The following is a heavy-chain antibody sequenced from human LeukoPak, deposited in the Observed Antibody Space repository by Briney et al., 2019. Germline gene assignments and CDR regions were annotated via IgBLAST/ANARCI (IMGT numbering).Heavy chain of an antibody. CDR2: IYHSGST. Sequence: TSETLSLTCAVSGGSISSSNWWSWVRQPPGKGLEWIGEIYHSGSTNYNPSLKSRVTISVDKSKNQFSLKLSSVTAADTAVYYCARTLAVSSFGVVINAFDIWGQGTMVTVSS. CDR1: GGSISSSNW. D-gene: IGHD3-3*01. V-gene: IGHV4-4*02. CDR3: ARTLAVSSFGVVINAFDI. J-gene: IGHJ3*02.